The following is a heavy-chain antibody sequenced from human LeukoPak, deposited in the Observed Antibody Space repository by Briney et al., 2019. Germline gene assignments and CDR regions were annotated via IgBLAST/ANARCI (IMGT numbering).Heavy chain of an antibody. CDR2: ITSSSSYI. CDR3: ARGGSALDP. Sequence: GGSLRLSCAASGFIFSTYSMNWVRQAPGKGLEWVSSITSSSSYIYYADSVRGRFTISRDNPKNSLYLQMNSLRVEDTALYYCARGGSALDPWGQGTLVTVSS. J-gene: IGHJ5*02. V-gene: IGHV3-21*01. CDR1: GFIFSTYS. D-gene: IGHD2-15*01.